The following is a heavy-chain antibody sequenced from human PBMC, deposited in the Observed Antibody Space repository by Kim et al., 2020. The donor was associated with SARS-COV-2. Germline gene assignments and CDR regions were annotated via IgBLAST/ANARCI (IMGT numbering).Heavy chain of an antibody. CDR3: AKDRPLQYYSDSSVYYFRGLWYFDL. CDR1: GFTFSSYA. J-gene: IGHJ2*01. V-gene: IGHV3-23*01. D-gene: IGHD3-22*01. Sequence: GGSLRLSCAASGFTFSSYAMSWVRQAPGKGLEWVSAISGSGGSTYYADSVKGRFTISRDNSKNTLYLQMNSLRAEDTAVYYCAKDRPLQYYSDSSVYYFRGLWYFDLWGRSTLVTVSS. CDR2: ISGSGGST.